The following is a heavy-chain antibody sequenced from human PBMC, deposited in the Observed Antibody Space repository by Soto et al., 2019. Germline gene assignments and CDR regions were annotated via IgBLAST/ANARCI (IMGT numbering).Heavy chain of an antibody. V-gene: IGHV3-9*01. CDR2: ISWNSGSI. CDR3: AKDEGIAVAGLMDY. D-gene: IGHD6-19*01. Sequence: GGSLRLSYAASGFTFDDYAMHWVRQAPGKGLEWVSGISWNSGSIGYADSVKGRFTISGDNAKNSLYLQMNSLRAEDTALYYCAKDEGIAVAGLMDYWGQGTLVTVSS. J-gene: IGHJ4*02. CDR1: GFTFDDYA.